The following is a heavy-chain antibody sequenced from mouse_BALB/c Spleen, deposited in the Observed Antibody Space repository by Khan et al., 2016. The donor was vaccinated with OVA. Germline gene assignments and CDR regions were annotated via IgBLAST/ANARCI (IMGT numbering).Heavy chain of an antibody. CDR3: ARRSV. J-gene: IGHJ1*01. CDR2: INYSGTT. V-gene: IGHV3-2*02. Sequence: VQLQESGPGLVKPSQSLSLTCTVTGYSITSDYAWNWIRQFPGNKLEWMGYINYSGTTSYNPSLKSRISITRDTSKNQFFLQLNSVTTEYTATYDCARRSVWGAGTTVTVSS. CDR1: GYSITSDYA.